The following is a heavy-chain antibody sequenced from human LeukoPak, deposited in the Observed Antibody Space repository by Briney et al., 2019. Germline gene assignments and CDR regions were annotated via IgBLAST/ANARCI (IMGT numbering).Heavy chain of an antibody. CDR3: ASSHDYGDPNWFDP. V-gene: IGHV4-30-2*01. D-gene: IGHD4-17*01. CDR1: GGSISSGGYS. J-gene: IGHJ5*02. CDR2: IYHSGST. Sequence: PSQTLSLTCAVSGGSISSGGYSWGWIRQPPGKGLEWIGYIYHSGSTYYNPSLKSRATISVDRSNNQFSLKLSSVTAADTAVYYCASSHDYGDPNWFDPWGQGTLVTASS.